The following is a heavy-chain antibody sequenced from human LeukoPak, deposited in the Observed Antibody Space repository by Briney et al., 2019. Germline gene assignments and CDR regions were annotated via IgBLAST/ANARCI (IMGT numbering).Heavy chain of an antibody. V-gene: IGHV3-53*01. CDR3: AAYGMDV. Sequence: PGGSLRLSCAASGFSVSKTYMNWVRQAPGKGPEWVSVIRSGGDTQYADSVKGRFTVSRDDSKNSLYLQMNSLRAEDTAVYYCAAYGMDVWGQGTTVTVSS. CDR2: IRSGGDT. J-gene: IGHJ6*02. CDR1: GFSVSKTY.